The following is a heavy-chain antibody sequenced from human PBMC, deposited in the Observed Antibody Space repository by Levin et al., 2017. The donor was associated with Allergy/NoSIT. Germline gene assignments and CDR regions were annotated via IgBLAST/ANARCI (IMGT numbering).Heavy chain of an antibody. D-gene: IGHD2/OR15-2a*01. Sequence: PSETLSLTCTVSGGSISDDSYYWAWVRQPPGKGLEWVGSIYYDGSAYYNPSLKTRLSISVDTSKNQFSLRVNSVTAADTAVYYCAGEPNSPYYYHYGLDVWGPGTTVTVSS. V-gene: IGHV4-39*07. CDR1: GGSISDDSYY. CDR2: IYYDGSA. J-gene: IGHJ6*02. CDR3: AGEPNSPYYYHYGLDV.